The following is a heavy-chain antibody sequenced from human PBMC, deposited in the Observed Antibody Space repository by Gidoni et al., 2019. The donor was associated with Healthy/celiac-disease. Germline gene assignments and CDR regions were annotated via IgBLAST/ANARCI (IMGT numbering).Heavy chain of an antibody. CDR2: INGDGSST. CDR1: GFTFSSYW. Sequence: EVQLVESGGGLVQPGGSLRLSCAASGFTFSSYWMHWVRQAPGKGLVWVSRINGDGSSTSYADSVKGRFTISRDNAKNTLYLQMNSLRAEDTAVYYCARDLPNYDFWSGYYTGAFDIWGQGTMVTVSS. J-gene: IGHJ3*02. D-gene: IGHD3-3*01. CDR3: ARDLPNYDFWSGYYTGAFDI. V-gene: IGHV3-74*01.